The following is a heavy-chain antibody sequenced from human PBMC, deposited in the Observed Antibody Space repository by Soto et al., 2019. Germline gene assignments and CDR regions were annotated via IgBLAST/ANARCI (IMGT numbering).Heavy chain of an antibody. CDR1: GGSINSYR. J-gene: IGHJ4*02. Sequence: SETLSLTCTVSGGSINSYRWSWIRQPAGKGLEWTGRVYSSRTTDYNPPLNRRATMSVETSKNQFSLKLSSVTAADTAVYYCARDIASYAYGEGYWGEGIQVTVSS. V-gene: IGHV4-4*07. CDR3: ARDIASYAYGEGY. D-gene: IGHD2-21*01. CDR2: VYSSRTT.